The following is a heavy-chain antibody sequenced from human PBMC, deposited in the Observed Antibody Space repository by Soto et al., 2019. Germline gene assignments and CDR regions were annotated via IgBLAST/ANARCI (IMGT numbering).Heavy chain of an antibody. D-gene: IGHD1-26*01. CDR1: GYTLTSYP. CDR3: ARDVGATGD. V-gene: IGHV1-3*01. CDR2: IHPGNGNT. Sequence: QVQLVQSGAEVKKPGASVKVSCKASGYTLTSYPMPWVRQAPGQRLEWMGWIHPGNGNTKYSQKFQGRVTITKYTSASTAYMELSSLRSEDTALYYCARDVGATGDWGQGTLVTVSS. J-gene: IGHJ4*02.